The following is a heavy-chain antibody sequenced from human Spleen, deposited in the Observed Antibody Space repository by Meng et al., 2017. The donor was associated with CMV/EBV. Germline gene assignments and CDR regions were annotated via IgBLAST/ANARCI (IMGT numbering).Heavy chain of an antibody. J-gene: IGHJ6*02. V-gene: IGHV3-53*01. CDR3: ARTNALMKLSYSSSWYGMDV. CDR2: ISSGGTT. CDR1: EFTVSHNY. Sequence: GESLKISCAASEFTVSHNYIYWVRQAPGKGLEWVSHISSGGTTYFADSVKGRFAISRDDSKNTVYLQMNSLRAEDTAVYHCARTNALMKLSYSSSWYGMDVWGQGTTVTVSS. D-gene: IGHD6-13*01.